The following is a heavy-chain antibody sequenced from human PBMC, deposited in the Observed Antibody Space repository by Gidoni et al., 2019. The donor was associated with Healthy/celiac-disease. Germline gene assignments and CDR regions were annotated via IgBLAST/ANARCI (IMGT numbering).Heavy chain of an antibody. V-gene: IGHV3-33*01. CDR2: IWYDGSNK. J-gene: IGHJ4*02. D-gene: IGHD3-3*01. Sequence: QVQLVESGGGVVQPGRSLRPSCAASGFTFSSYGMHWVRQAPGKGLEWVAVIWYDGSNKYYADSVKCRFTISRDNSKNTLYLQMNSLRAEDTAVYYCARGDFWSGPGNYWGQGTLVTVSS. CDR3: ARGDFWSGPGNY. CDR1: GFTFSSYG.